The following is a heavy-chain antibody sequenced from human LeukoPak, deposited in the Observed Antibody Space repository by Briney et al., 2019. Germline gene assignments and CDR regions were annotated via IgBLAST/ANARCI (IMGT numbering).Heavy chain of an antibody. CDR1: GYTLTELS. CDR3: ARGGIAAAGGDY. V-gene: IGHV1-8*01. CDR2: MDPNSGNT. J-gene: IGHJ4*02. Sequence: ASVKVSCKVSGYTLTELSMHWVRQATGQGLEWMGGMDPNSGNTGYAQKCQGRVPMTRNTAISTAYMELSSLRSEDTAVYYCARGGIAAAGGDYWGQGTLVTVSS. D-gene: IGHD6-13*01.